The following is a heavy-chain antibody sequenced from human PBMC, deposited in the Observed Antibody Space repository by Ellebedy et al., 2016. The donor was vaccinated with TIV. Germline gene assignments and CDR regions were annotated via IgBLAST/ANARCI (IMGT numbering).Heavy chain of an antibody. Sequence: AASVKVSCKASGYTFTNYAIHWVRQAAGHRLEWMGWINAANGNTKYSQKFQGRVTITRHTSASTAYMELTSLRSEDTAVYFCALNLETGASWFDPWGQGTLVTVSS. CDR2: INAANGNT. J-gene: IGHJ5*02. D-gene: IGHD1-7*01. CDR1: GYTFTNYA. V-gene: IGHV1-3*01. CDR3: ALNLETGASWFDP.